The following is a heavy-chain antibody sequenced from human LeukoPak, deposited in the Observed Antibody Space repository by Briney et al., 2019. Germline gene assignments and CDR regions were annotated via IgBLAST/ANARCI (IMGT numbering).Heavy chain of an antibody. CDR3: AKEYSSGWYIFDY. Sequence: GGSLRLSCEASGLTFSSYGMHGVRQAPGKGLEGVAVISYDGSNKYYADSVKGRFTISRDNSKNTLYLQMNSLRAEDTAVYYCAKEYSSGWYIFDYWGQGTLVTVSS. CDR2: ISYDGSNK. J-gene: IGHJ4*02. V-gene: IGHV3-30*18. CDR1: GLTFSSYG. D-gene: IGHD6-19*01.